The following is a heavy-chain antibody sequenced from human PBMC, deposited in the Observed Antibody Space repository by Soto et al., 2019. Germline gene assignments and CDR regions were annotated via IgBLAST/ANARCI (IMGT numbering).Heavy chain of an antibody. D-gene: IGHD7-27*01. CDR1: GFSLNTAGGG. CDR3: AHRPNWGINGLGA. J-gene: IGHJ6*02. CDR2: IYWNDDK. Sequence: QITLKESGPTRVKPTQTLTLTCTLSGFSLNTAGGGAVWIRQPPGKALEWLALIYWNDDKRYSPSLNNRLTITRDTSRNQVVLTMTNMAPDDTGTYYCAHRPNWGINGLGAWGQGTSVTVSS. V-gene: IGHV2-5*01.